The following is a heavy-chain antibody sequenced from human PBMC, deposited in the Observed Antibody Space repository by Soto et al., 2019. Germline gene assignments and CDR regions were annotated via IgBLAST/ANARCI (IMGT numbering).Heavy chain of an antibody. CDR2: IYPGDSDT. Sequence: PGQPLKISSKVSGYSFTSYWIRWVRQMPGKGLEWMGIIYPGDSDTRYSPSFQGQVTISADKSISTAYLQWSSLKASDTAMYYCARRVADSSPHFDYWGQGTLVTVSS. D-gene: IGHD6-6*01. CDR1: GYSFTSYW. J-gene: IGHJ4*02. CDR3: ARRVADSSPHFDY. V-gene: IGHV5-51*01.